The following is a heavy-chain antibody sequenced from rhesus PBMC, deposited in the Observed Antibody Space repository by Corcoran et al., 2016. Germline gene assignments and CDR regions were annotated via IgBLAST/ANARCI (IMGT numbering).Heavy chain of an antibody. CDR1: GGSISSSY. CDR3: ARDLTYSSGWYGFDY. V-gene: IGHV4-169*02. Sequence: QLQLQESGPGLVKPSETLSVTCAVSGGSISSSYWSWIRQAPGKGLEWIGYIYGSGSSTNYNPSLKSRVTLSVDTAKTQLSLKLSSVTTADTAVYYCARDLTYSSGWYGFDYWGQGVLVTVSS. D-gene: IGHD6-31*01. J-gene: IGHJ4*01. CDR2: IYGSGSST.